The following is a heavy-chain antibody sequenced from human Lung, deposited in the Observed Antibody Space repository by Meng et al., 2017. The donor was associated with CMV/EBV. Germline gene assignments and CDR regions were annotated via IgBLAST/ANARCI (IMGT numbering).Heavy chain of an antibody. V-gene: IGHV2-5*02. CDR2: IYWDDDK. J-gene: IGHJ5*02. CDR1: GFSISTSEVG. D-gene: IGHD2-2*01. Sequence: QIALKESGPTLVKPTPSLTRTCTFSGFSISTSEVGVCWIRQPPGKALEWRAVIYWDDDKRYSPSLKSRLTITKDTSKNQVVLTLTNMDPVDTATYYCALFTRSWFDPWGQGTLVTVSS. CDR3: ALFTRSWFDP.